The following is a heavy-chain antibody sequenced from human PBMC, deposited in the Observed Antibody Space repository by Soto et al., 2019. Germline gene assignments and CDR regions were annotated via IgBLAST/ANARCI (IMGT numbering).Heavy chain of an antibody. CDR1: GYTFTSYG. D-gene: IGHD2-8*02. CDR3: ARDSRRYWPTTYHLFDY. V-gene: IGHV1-18*01. Sequence: QVQLVQSGAEVKKPGASVKVSCKASGYTFTSYGISWVRQAPGQGLECMGWISAYNGNTNYAQKLPGRVTMTTDTSTSTAYMELRSLRSDDTAVYYCARDSRRYWPTTYHLFDYWGQGTLVTVSS. J-gene: IGHJ4*02. CDR2: ISAYNGNT.